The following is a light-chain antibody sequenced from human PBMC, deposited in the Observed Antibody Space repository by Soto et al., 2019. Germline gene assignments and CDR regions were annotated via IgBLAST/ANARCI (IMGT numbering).Light chain of an antibody. J-gene: IGKJ5*01. CDR2: GAS. CDR3: QQYGSSPIT. CDR1: QSISSY. Sequence: DIQMTQSPSSLSASVGDKVTITCRASQSISSYLNWYQQKPGKAPKXIIYGASSRATGIPDRFSGSGSGTDFTLTISRLEPEDVAVYYCQQYGSSPITFGQGTRLEI. V-gene: IGKV1-39*01.